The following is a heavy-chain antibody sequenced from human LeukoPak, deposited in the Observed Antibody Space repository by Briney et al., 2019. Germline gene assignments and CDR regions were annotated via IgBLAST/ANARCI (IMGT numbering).Heavy chain of an antibody. CDR2: IIPIFGTA. V-gene: IGHV1-69*13. D-gene: IGHD3-3*01. J-gene: IGHJ6*02. Sequence: SVNLSCKASGGTFSSYAISWLRQAPGQGLEWMGGIIPIFGTANYAQKFQGRVTITADESTSTAYMELSSLRSEDTAVYYCARCTMTYEKDYYYYYGMDVWGQGTTVTVSS. CDR3: ARCTMTYEKDYYYYYGMDV. CDR1: GGTFSSYA.